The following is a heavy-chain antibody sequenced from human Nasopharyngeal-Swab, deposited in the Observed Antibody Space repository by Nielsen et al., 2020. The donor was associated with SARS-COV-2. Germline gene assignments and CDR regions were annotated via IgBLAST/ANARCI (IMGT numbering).Heavy chain of an antibody. CDR3: ARDQIPSYYYDSSGPNQIDY. V-gene: IGHV3-21*01. Sequence: GGSLRLSCAASGFTFSSHSMNWVRQAPGKGLEWVSSISSSSSYIYYADSVKGRFTISRDNAKNSLYLQMNSLRAEDTAVYYCARDQIPSYYYDSSGPNQIDYWGQGTLVTVSS. CDR2: ISSSSSYI. D-gene: IGHD3-22*01. CDR1: GFTFSSHS. J-gene: IGHJ4*02.